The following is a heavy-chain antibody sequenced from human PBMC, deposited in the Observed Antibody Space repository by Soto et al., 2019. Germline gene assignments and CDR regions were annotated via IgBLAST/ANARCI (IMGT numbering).Heavy chain of an antibody. V-gene: IGHV3-23*01. Sequence: GSLRLSCAASGFTFNIYAMTWVRQAPGKGLEWVSTTGATGRTTYYSDVVKGRFTVSRDNSKNTLDLQMSNLRAEDTAVYYCATVHNTSRSFDYWGQGTLVTVSS. CDR2: TGATGRTT. CDR3: ATVHNTSRSFDY. CDR1: GFTFNIYA. J-gene: IGHJ4*02. D-gene: IGHD1-20*01.